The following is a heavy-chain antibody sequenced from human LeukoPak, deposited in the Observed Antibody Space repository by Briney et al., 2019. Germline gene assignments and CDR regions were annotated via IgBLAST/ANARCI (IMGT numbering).Heavy chain of an antibody. V-gene: IGHV3-48*01. CDR2: ISGSSGII. Sequence: GGSLRLSCAASGFTFNTYTMNWVRQAPGKGLEWVSYISGSSGIIDYADSVKGRFTISRDNAKNSLYLQMNSLRAEDTAVYYCATSPPPYYYDSSGYEIPFDYWGRGTLVTVSS. CDR3: ATSPPPYYYDSSGYEIPFDY. CDR1: GFTFNTYT. D-gene: IGHD3-22*01. J-gene: IGHJ4*02.